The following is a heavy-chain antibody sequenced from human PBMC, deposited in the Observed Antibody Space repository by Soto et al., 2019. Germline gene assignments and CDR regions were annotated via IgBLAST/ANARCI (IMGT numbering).Heavy chain of an antibody. Sequence: GGSLRLSCAASGFTFSSYVMHWVRQAPGKGLEWVAVISYDGSNKLNADSVKGRFTISRDNSQNTLYLQMNSLSAEDTAVYYCARGRSNDFWNGYPQDALDVWGQGTTVTVSS. CDR3: ARGRSNDFWNGYPQDALDV. D-gene: IGHD3-3*01. J-gene: IGHJ6*02. CDR1: GFTFSSYV. CDR2: ISYDGSNK. V-gene: IGHV3-30-3*01.